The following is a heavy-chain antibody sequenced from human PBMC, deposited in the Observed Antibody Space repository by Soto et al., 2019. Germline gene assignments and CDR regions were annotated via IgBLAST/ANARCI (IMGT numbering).Heavy chain of an antibody. CDR2: INDSGST. CDR3: ARGSHKLLSYDSSGFYHYVHY. D-gene: IGHD3-22*01. J-gene: IGHJ4*02. Sequence: LSLTCAGYGGSFSDYSWTWIRQPPGKGLEWIGEINDSGSTNYTPSLERRVTISRDTSKNRFSLKLSSVTAADTAVYYCARGSHKLLSYDSSGFYHYVHYWGQGSLLTLS. CDR1: GGSFSDYS. V-gene: IGHV4-34*01.